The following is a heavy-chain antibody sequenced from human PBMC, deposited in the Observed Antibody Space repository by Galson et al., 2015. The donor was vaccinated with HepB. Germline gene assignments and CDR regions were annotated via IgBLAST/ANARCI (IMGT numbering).Heavy chain of an antibody. Sequence: SLRLSCAASGFTFDDYAMHWVRQAPGKGLEWVANIKQDGGEKNYVDSVKGRFTISRENAKNSLHLQMNSLRAEDTAVYYCARDRSKWELLSNYGMDVWGQGTTVTVSS. CDR2: IKQDGGEK. CDR1: GFTFDDYA. V-gene: IGHV3-7*01. CDR3: ARDRSKWELLSNYGMDV. D-gene: IGHD1-26*01. J-gene: IGHJ6*02.